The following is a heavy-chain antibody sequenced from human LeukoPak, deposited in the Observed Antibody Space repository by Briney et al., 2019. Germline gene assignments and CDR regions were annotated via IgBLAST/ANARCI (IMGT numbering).Heavy chain of an antibody. D-gene: IGHD3-9*01. CDR1: GYTFTSYG. CDR2: ISAYNGNT. CDR3: ARGRGRYFDWLLYPREDWFDY. V-gene: IGHV1-18*01. J-gene: IGHJ4*02. Sequence: GASVKVSCKASGYTFTSYGISWVRQAPGRGLEWMGWISAYNGNTNYAQKLQGRVTMTTDTSTSTAYMELRSLRSDDTAVYYCARGRGRYFDWLLYPREDWFDYWGQGTLVTVSS.